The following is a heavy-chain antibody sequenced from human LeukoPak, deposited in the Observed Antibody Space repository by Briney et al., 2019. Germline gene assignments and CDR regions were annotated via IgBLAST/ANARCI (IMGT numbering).Heavy chain of an antibody. CDR1: GFAFSGFA. CDR2: ISGSGDNT. D-gene: IGHD4-17*01. J-gene: IGHJ4*02. V-gene: IGHV3-23*01. Sequence: SGGSLRLSCSGSGFAFSGFAMGWVRQAPGKGLEWVSSISGSGDNTYYADSVDGRFVVSRDNTKTTLYLQMNSLRAEDTALYYCARGRGGDYVPSRFDYWGQGTLVTVSS. CDR3: ARGRGGDYVPSRFDY.